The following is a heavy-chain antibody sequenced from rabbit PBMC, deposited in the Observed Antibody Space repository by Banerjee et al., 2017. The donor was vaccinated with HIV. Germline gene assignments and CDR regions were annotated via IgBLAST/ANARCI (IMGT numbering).Heavy chain of an antibody. D-gene: IGHD4-2*01. V-gene: IGHV1S40*01. CDR1: GFSLSNSYV. Sequence: QSLEESGGGLFQPGGSLALTCKASGFSLSNSYVMCWVRQAPGKGLEWIACINTRSGSAYYANWVNGRFTISRTTTTVDLKMTSLTASDTATYFCAKWGGGYAGFTLWGPGTLVTVS. J-gene: IGHJ4*01. CDR2: INTRSGSA. CDR3: AKWGGGYAGFTL.